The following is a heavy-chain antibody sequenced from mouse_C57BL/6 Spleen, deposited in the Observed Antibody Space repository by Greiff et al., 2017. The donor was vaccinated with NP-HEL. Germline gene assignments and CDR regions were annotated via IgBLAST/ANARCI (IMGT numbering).Heavy chain of an antibody. J-gene: IGHJ2*01. V-gene: IGHV1-76*01. CDR1: GYTFTDYY. D-gene: IGHD1-1*01. Sequence: QVQLKQSGAELVRPGASVKLSCKASGYTFTDYYINWVKQRPGQGLEWIARIYPGSGNTYYNEKFKGKATLTAAKSSSTAYMQLSSLTSEDAAVYFCARNYYGSSYGYWGQGTTLTVSS. CDR2: IYPGSGNT. CDR3: ARNYYGSSYGY.